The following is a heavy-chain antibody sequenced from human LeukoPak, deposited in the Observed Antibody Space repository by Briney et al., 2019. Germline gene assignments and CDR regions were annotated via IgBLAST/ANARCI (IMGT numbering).Heavy chain of an antibody. Sequence: PSETLSLTCTVSGGSISSYYWNWIRQPPGKRLEWIGYIYYSGSTNYNPSLKTRVIISVDTSKNQFSLRLSSVTAADTAVYYCARPQYSSAWRYAFDIWGQGTMVTVSS. D-gene: IGHD6-19*01. J-gene: IGHJ3*02. CDR2: IYYSGST. V-gene: IGHV4-59*01. CDR1: GGSISSYY. CDR3: ARPQYSSAWRYAFDI.